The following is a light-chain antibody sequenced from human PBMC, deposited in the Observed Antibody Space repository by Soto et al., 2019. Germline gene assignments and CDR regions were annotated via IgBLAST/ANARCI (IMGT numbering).Light chain of an antibody. CDR1: SSDVGGYNY. Sequence: QSALTQPPSASGSPGQSVTISCIGTSSDVGGYNYVSWYQQHPGKAPKLMIYEVSNRPSGVSNRFSGSKSGNTASLTISGLQAEDEADYYCSSYTSSSTYVFGTGTKLTVL. J-gene: IGLJ1*01. CDR3: SSYTSSSTYV. V-gene: IGLV2-14*01. CDR2: EVS.